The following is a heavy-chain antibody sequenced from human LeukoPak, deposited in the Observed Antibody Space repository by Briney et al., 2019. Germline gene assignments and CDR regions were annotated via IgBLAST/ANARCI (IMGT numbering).Heavy chain of an antibody. V-gene: IGHV3-30-3*01. CDR1: GFTFSSYA. D-gene: IGHD6-6*01. CDR3: ARDGGIAARPARFDY. Sequence: GGSLRLSCAASGFTFSSYAMHWVRQAPGKGLEWVAVISYDGSNKYYADSVKGRFTISRDNSKNTLYLQMNSLRAEDTAVYYCARDGGIAARPARFDYWGQGTLVTVSS. CDR2: ISYDGSNK. J-gene: IGHJ4*02.